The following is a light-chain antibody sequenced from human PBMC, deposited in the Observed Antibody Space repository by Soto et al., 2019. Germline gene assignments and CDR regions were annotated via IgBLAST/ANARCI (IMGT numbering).Light chain of an antibody. J-gene: IGKJ3*01. CDR1: QGIGSW. CDR2: AAA. CDR3: QQDNSFPLT. Sequence: DIPMTQSPSSVSASVGDRVTITCRASQGIGSWLGWYQQKPGKAPKLLIYAAASLQSGVPSRFSATFSGTEFTLTISSLQAEDVAIYFCQQDNSFPLTFGPGTKVDLK. V-gene: IGKV1-12*01.